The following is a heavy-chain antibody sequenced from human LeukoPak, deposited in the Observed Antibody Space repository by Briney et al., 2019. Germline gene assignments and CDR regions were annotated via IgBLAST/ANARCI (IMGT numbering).Heavy chain of an antibody. CDR2: IYYSVST. V-gene: IGHV4-39*07. CDR1: AVTISSISYY. D-gene: IGHD4-17*01. J-gene: IGHJ5*02. CDR3: ARDYGDYPNWFDP. Sequence: PSETLSLTCTVSAVTISSISYYWRGLRQPPGKGLEWIGSIYYSVSTYYNPSLKSRVTISVDTSKNQFSLKLSSVTAADTAVYYCARDYGDYPNWFDPWGQGTLVTVSS.